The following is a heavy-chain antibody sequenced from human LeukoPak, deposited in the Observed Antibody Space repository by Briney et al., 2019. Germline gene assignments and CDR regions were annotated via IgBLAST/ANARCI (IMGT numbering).Heavy chain of an antibody. J-gene: IGHJ5*02. CDR1: GYTFTSYD. CDR3: ARGNFGLRWFDP. V-gene: IGHV1-8*01. D-gene: IGHD3-10*01. CDR2: MNPNSGNT. Sequence: ASVKVSCKASGYTFTSYDINWVRQATGQGLEWMGWMNPNSGNTGYAQKFQGRVTMTRNTSISTAYMELSSLRSEDTAVYYRARGNFGLRWFDPWGQGTLVTVSS.